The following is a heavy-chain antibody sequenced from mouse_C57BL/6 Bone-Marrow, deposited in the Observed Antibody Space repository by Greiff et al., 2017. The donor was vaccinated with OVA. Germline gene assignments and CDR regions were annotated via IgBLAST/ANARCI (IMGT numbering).Heavy chain of an antibody. V-gene: IGHV1-11*01. J-gene: IGHJ3*01. Sequence: QVQLQQSGAELVSPGASVTLSCKASGYTFTDHIMNWVKKRPGQGLEWIGRIYPVSGETNYNQKFMGKATFSVDRSSSTVYMVLNSLTSEDPAVYHCGGGGYYYGRRAWFAYWGQGTLVTVSA. CDR1: GYTFTDHI. CDR2: IYPVSGET. CDR3: GGGGYYYGRRAWFAY. D-gene: IGHD1-1*01.